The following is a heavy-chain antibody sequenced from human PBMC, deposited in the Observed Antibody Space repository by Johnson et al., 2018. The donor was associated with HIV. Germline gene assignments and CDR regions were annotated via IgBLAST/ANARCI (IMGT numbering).Heavy chain of an antibody. Sequence: VQLVESGGGLVKPGGSLRLSCAASGFTFNNAWMSWVRQTPGKGLEWVGRIKSQTDGGTTDYAAPVKGRFTISRDDSKNTLYLQMNSLRAEDTAVYYCARASPWLRAAGPTHPSAFDSWGQGTLVTVSS. V-gene: IGHV3-15*01. D-gene: IGHD6-13*01. CDR3: ARASPWLRAAGPTHPSAFDS. CDR2: IKSQTDGGTT. J-gene: IGHJ3*02. CDR1: GFTFNNAW.